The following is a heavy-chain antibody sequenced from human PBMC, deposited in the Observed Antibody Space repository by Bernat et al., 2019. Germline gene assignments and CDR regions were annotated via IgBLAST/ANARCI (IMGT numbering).Heavy chain of an antibody. CDR2: IYHSGST. Sequence: QVQLQESGPGLVKPSETLSLTCAVSGYSISSGYYWGWIRQPPGTGLEWIGSIYHSGSTYYNPSLKSLVTISVDTSTNQFSLKLSSVTAADTAVYYCARERFVIAAAGKPDDYWGQGTLVTVSS. D-gene: IGHD6-13*01. CDR1: GYSISSGYY. CDR3: ARERFVIAAAGKPDDY. J-gene: IGHJ4*02. V-gene: IGHV4-38-2*02.